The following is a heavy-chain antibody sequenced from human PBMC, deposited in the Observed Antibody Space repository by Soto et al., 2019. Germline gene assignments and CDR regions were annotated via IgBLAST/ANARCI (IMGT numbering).Heavy chain of an antibody. Sequence: GGSLRLSYAASGFTFSSYCMHWVRQAPGKGLEWVSSISSSSSYIYYADSVKGRFTISRDNAKNSLYLQMNSLRAEDTAVYYCARELGYCSSTSCYGDDAFDIWGQGTMVTVSS. CDR2: ISSSSSYI. J-gene: IGHJ3*02. D-gene: IGHD2-2*01. CDR3: ARELGYCSSTSCYGDDAFDI. V-gene: IGHV3-21*01. CDR1: GFTFSSYC.